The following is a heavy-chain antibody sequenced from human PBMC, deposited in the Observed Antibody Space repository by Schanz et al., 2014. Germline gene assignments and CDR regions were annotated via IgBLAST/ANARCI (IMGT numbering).Heavy chain of an antibody. J-gene: IGHJ4*02. V-gene: IGHV3-7*01. Sequence: EVQLVEYGGGLVQPGESLRLSCAASGFTFSAYWMAWVRQAPGKGLEWVAAINQAASVQYYVDSVKGRFSVSRDNTENSLYLQMNSLRVEDAAVYYCVSGYTSGYWGQGTLVTVSS. CDR1: GFTFSAYW. CDR3: VSGYTSGY. CDR2: INQAASVQ. D-gene: IGHD5-18*01.